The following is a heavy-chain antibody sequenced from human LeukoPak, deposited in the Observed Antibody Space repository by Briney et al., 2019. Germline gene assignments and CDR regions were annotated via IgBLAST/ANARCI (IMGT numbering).Heavy chain of an antibody. CDR2: INCNSADT. V-gene: IGHV1-2*02. J-gene: IGHJ1*01. D-gene: IGHD6-13*01. CDR1: GYSLIDYY. CDR3: ARIGISARGTNFHH. Sequence: ASVKVSCKTSGYSLIDYYIHWVRQAPGQGLEWMGWINCNSADTNYAQNFQGRVTMTRDTSISTAYMELSRLRSDDTALYYCARIGISARGTNFHHWGQGTLVTVSS.